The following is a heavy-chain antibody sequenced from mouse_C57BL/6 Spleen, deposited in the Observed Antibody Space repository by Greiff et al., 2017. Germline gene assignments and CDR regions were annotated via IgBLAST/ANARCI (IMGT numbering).Heavy chain of an antibody. CDR1: GYTFTSYW. CDR3: ARRRGDGDFSYAMDY. Sequence: VQLQQSGAELVMPGASVKLSCKASGYTFTSYWMHWVKQRPGQGLEWIGEIDPSDSYTNYNQKFKGKSTLTVDKSSSTAYMQLSSLTSEDSAVYYCARRRGDGDFSYAMDYWGQGTSVTVSS. J-gene: IGHJ4*01. V-gene: IGHV1-69*01. CDR2: IDPSDSYT.